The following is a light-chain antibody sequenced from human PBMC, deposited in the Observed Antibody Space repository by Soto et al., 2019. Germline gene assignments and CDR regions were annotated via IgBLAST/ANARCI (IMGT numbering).Light chain of an antibody. CDR1: STDPATYDL. J-gene: IGLJ3*02. V-gene: IGLV2-14*02. CDR3: SSYTSSSTPV. CDR2: EVA. Sequence: QSALTQPASVSGSPGQSITISCTGTSTDPATYDLVSWYQQHPGKAPQLIIYEVAKRPSGVSARFSGSQSGDTASLTISGLQAADEAYYYCSSYTSSSTPVFGGGTKLTVL.